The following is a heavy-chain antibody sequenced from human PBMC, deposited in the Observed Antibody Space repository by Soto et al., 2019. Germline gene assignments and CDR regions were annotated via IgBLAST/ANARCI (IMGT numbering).Heavy chain of an antibody. Sequence: EVQLVESGGRLAKPGGSLRLSCVASGFTFSSYNMNWVRQAPGKGLEWVSFISSGGEYRYYADSVKGRFNISRDNAQNSLYLHLNSLRAEDTAVYYCTRDRQLVQDWFDPWGQGTPVTVSP. D-gene: IGHD6-13*01. J-gene: IGHJ5*02. CDR3: TRDRQLVQDWFDP. V-gene: IGHV3-21*01. CDR2: ISSGGEYR. CDR1: GFTFSSYN.